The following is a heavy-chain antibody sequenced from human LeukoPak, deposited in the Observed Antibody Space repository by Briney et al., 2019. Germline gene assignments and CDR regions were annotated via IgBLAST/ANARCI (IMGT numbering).Heavy chain of an antibody. Sequence: PSETLSLTCTVSGYSISSGYYWGWIRQPPGKGLEWIGCIYHSGSTSYNPSLKRRVTISVDTSETQFSLQLSSVPAAATAVYYCARGGWGYYYYYMDVWGKGTTVTVSS. CDR2: IYHSGST. V-gene: IGHV4-38-2*02. J-gene: IGHJ6*03. D-gene: IGHD1-26*01. CDR1: GYSISSGYY. CDR3: ARGGWGYYYYYMDV.